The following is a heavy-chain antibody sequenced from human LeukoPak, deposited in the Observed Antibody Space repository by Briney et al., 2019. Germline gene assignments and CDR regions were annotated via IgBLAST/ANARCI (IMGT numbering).Heavy chain of an antibody. CDR3: ARDSEGHYDSSKDY. D-gene: IGHD3-22*01. CDR2: ISYDGSNK. J-gene: IGHJ4*02. CDR1: GFTFSSYG. Sequence: GRSLRLSCAASGFTFSSYGMHWVRQAPGKGLEWVAVISYDGSNKYYADSVKGRFTISRDNSKNTLYLQMNSLRAEDTAVYYCARDSEGHYDSSKDYWGQGTLVTVSS. V-gene: IGHV3-30*03.